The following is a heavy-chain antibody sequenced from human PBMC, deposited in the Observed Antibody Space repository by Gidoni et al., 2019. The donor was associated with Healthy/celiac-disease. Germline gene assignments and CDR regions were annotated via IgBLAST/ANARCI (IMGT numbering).Heavy chain of an antibody. V-gene: IGHV3-30*18. CDR3: AKDLFSVITAMVTVHYYYGMDV. CDR1: GFTFSSYG. D-gene: IGHD5-18*01. Sequence: QVQLVESGGGVVQPGRSLRLSCAASGFTFSSYGMHWVRQAPGKGLEWVAVISYDGSNKYYADSVKGRFTISRDNSKNTLYLQMNSLRAEDTAVYYCAKDLFSVITAMVTVHYYYGMDVWGQGTTVTVSS. J-gene: IGHJ6*02. CDR2: ISYDGSNK.